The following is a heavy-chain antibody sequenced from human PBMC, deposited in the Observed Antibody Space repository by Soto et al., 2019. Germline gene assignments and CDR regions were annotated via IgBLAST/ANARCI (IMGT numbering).Heavy chain of an antibody. CDR1: GGSITSGDYY. CDR2: IYYSRST. Sequence: PSETLSLTCTVSGGSITSGDYYWSWIRQPPGKGLEWIGYIYYSRSTYYNPSLKSRVTIAVDTSKNQFSLKLSSVTAADTAVYYCAREPARTWDSSGYYWSAYWGQGILVTVTS. CDR3: AREPARTWDSSGYYWSAY. D-gene: IGHD3-22*01. J-gene: IGHJ4*02. V-gene: IGHV4-30-4*01.